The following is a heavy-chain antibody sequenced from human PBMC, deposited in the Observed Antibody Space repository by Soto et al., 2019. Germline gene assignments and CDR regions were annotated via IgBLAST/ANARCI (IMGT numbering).Heavy chain of an antibody. Sequence: QVHLQESGPGLVKPSQTLSLTCRVSCGSISSGHYYWSWIRQHPGKALEWLGFIYHSGTTSYNPSLEGRITISADSSENQFSLNLTSATAADTAMYYCARVLGDHEEGQFDCWGQGTLVTVSS. J-gene: IGHJ4*02. CDR3: ARVLGDHEEGQFDC. V-gene: IGHV4-31*03. CDR1: CGSISSGHYY. CDR2: IYHSGTT. D-gene: IGHD2-21*02.